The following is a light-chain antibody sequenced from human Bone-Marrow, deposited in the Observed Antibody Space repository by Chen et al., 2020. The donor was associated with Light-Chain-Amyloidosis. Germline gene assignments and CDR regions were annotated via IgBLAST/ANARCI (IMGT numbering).Light chain of an antibody. CDR2: EDS. CDR3: QVWDRSSDRPV. V-gene: IGLV3-21*02. Sequence: SSVLTQPSSVSVAPAQTVTIACGGNNIGSTSVHWYQQTPGQAPLLVVYEDSDRPSGIPERLSGSNSGNTATLTISRVEAGDEADYYCQVWDRSSDRPVFGGGTKLTVL. J-gene: IGLJ3*02. CDR1: NIGSTS.